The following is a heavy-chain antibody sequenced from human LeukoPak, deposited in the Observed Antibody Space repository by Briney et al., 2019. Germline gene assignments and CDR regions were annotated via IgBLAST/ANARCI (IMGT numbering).Heavy chain of an antibody. J-gene: IGHJ2*01. CDR3: AKGSTSYHWYFDL. CDR1: GGSISNYY. CDR2: IYYSGST. Sequence: SETLSLTCTVSGGSISNYYWSWIRQPPGKGLEWIGYIYYSGSTNYNPSLKSRVTISVDTSKNQFSLKLSSVTAADTAVYYCAKGSTSYHWYFDLWGRGTLVTVSS. V-gene: IGHV4-59*01.